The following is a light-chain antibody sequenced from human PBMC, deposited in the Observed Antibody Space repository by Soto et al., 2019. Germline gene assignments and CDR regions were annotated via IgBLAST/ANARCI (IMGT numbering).Light chain of an antibody. V-gene: IGKV3-15*01. J-gene: IGKJ4*01. CDR1: QSVAGN. Sequence: EIVMTQSPATLSVSPGEGATLSCWASQSVAGNLAWYQQKPGQAPRILIYGAFTRATGIPATFSGSGSGTAFPLTISIRQSEDFAVYYCLQYNKWPLTFGGGTKLEI. CDR3: LQYNKWPLT. CDR2: GAF.